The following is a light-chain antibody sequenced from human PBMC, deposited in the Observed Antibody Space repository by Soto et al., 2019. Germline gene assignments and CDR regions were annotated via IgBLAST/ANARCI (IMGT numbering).Light chain of an antibody. CDR1: QNIRNY. Sequence: DIQMTQSPPSLSASVGDSVTITCQATQNIRNYLNWYQHKPGRAPKLLICDGSSLQTGVPSRFSGSGSGTDFTLIITDLQSEDAATYYCQQYDYVPLTFGGGTKVEI. CDR3: QQYDYVPLT. J-gene: IGKJ4*01. CDR2: DGS. V-gene: IGKV1-33*01.